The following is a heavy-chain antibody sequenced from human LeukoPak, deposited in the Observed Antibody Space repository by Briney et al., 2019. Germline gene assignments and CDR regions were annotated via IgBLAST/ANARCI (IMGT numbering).Heavy chain of an antibody. J-gene: IGHJ5*02. D-gene: IGHD3-16*01. CDR3: ARVSPHRKMSYGNQNWFDT. CDR2: ISGYNGYT. CDR1: GYIFSNFG. Sequence: ASAKVSCKASGYIFSNFGINWVRQAPGQGLEWMGWISGYNGYTKYAQKLQGRVTMTTDTSTSTAHMELRSLRSDDTAVYYCARVSPHRKMSYGNQNWFDTWGQGTLVTVSS. V-gene: IGHV1-18*01.